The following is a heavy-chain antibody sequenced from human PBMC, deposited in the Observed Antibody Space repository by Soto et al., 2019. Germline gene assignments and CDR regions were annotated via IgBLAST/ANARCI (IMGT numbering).Heavy chain of an antibody. D-gene: IGHD3-16*01. CDR1: GFTCSSYA. Sequence: PGGSLRLSCAASGFTCSSYAMSWVRQAPGKGLEWVSAISGSGGSTYYADSVKGRFTISRDNSKNTLYLQMNSLRAEDTAVYYCAGGREPSYYYYYMEVWGKGTTVTVSS. V-gene: IGHV3-23*01. CDR3: AGGREPSYYYYYMEV. CDR2: ISGSGGST. J-gene: IGHJ6*03.